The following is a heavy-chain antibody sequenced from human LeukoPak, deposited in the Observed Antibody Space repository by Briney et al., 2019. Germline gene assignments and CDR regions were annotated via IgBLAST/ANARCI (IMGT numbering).Heavy chain of an antibody. D-gene: IGHD6-6*01. V-gene: IGHV1-46*01. CDR1: GYTFTSYY. Sequence: GASVKVSCKASGYTFTSYYMHWVRQAPGRGLEWMGIINPSGGSTSYAQKFQGRVTMTRDTSTSTVYMELSSLRSEDTAVYYCARGRSSSGRSGYYGMDVWGQGTTVTVSS. CDR2: INPSGGST. CDR3: ARGRSSSGRSGYYGMDV. J-gene: IGHJ6*02.